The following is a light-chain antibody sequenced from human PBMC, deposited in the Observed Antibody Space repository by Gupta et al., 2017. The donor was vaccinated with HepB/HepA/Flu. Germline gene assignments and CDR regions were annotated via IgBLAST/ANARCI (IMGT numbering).Light chain of an antibody. Sequence: EIVLTQSPATLYLSPRERATLSCGARQSVRSKNYLACYQQKPGLAPRLVIYDASGSAIGIPDRFSGSGYGTDFTLTSSCREPEDCAVYYWQHDRSSWTFGQGTKVEIK. J-gene: IGKJ1*01. CDR3: QHDRSSWT. CDR1: QSVRSKNY. CDR2: DAS. V-gene: IGKV3D-20*01.